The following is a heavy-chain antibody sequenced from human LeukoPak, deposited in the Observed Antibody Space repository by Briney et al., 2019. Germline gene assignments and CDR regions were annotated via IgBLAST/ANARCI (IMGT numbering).Heavy chain of an antibody. CDR2: IWYDGSNK. CDR3: ARDGGVAAKDY. CDR1: GFTFSNYA. D-gene: IGHD6-19*01. Sequence: PGGSLRLSCAASGFTFSNYAMSWVRQAPGKGLEWVAVIWYDGSNKYYADSVKGRFTISRDNSKNTLYLQMNSLRAEDTAVYYCARDGGVAAKDYWGQGTLVTVSS. J-gene: IGHJ4*02. V-gene: IGHV3-33*08.